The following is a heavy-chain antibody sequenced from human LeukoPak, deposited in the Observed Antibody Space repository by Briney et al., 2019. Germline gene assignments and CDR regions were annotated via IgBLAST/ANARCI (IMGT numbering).Heavy chain of an antibody. CDR1: GGSFSGYY. J-gene: IGHJ4*02. CDR3: ARRGRRQLGHFDY. Sequence: PSETLSLTSAVYGGSFSGYYRSWIRQPPGEGLEWIGEITHSGRTNYNPSLKSRVTISVDTSKNQFSLKLSSVTAADTAVYYCARRGRRQLGHFDYWGQVTLVTVSS. V-gene: IGHV4-34*01. D-gene: IGHD6-13*01. CDR2: ITHSGRT.